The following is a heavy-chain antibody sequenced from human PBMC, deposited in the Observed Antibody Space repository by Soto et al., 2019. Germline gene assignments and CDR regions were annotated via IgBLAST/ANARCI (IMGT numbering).Heavy chain of an antibody. CDR3: ATDTEEGGYSYGYNY. CDR1: GYTLTELS. CDR2: FDPEDGET. Sequence: VASVKVSCKVSGYTLTELSMHWVRQAPGKGLEWMGGFDPEDGETIYAQKFQGRVTMTEDTSTDTAYMELSSLRSEDTAVYYCATDTEEGGYSYGYNYWGQGTLVTVSS. V-gene: IGHV1-24*01. J-gene: IGHJ4*02. D-gene: IGHD5-18*01.